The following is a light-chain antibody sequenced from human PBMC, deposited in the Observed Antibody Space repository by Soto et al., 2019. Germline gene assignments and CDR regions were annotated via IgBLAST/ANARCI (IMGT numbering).Light chain of an antibody. CDR2: GNT. Sequence: QSVLTQPPSASGTPGQRVTISCSGSNSNIGAGYDVHWYQQLPGTAPKLLIYGNTNRPSGVPDRFSGSKSGTSASLTISGLQAEDEAHYYCQSYDTGLSGSGVFGGGTKLTVL. J-gene: IGLJ3*02. CDR1: NSNIGAGYD. CDR3: QSYDTGLSGSGV. V-gene: IGLV1-40*01.